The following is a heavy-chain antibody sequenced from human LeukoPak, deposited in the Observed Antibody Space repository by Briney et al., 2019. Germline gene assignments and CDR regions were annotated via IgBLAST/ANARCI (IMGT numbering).Heavy chain of an antibody. D-gene: IGHD3-22*01. CDR1: GYTFTSYG. V-gene: IGHV1-18*01. CDR2: ISAYNGNT. CDR3: ARDRYYDSSGYVNDY. J-gene: IGHJ4*02. Sequence: ASVKVSCKASGYTFTSYGISWVRQAPGQGLEWMGWISAYNGNTNYAQKLQGRVTMTTDTSTSTAYMELRSLRSDDTAVYYCARDRYYDSSGYVNDYWGQGTLVTVSS.